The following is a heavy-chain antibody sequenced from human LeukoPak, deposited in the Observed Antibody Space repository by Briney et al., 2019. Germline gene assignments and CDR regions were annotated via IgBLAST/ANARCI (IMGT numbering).Heavy chain of an antibody. J-gene: IGHJ5*02. CDR3: ARVVRFGELQERFDP. D-gene: IGHD3-10*01. V-gene: IGHV1-69*06. CDR2: IIPIFGTA. CDR1: VGTFSSYA. Sequence: SVNVSFKACVGTFSSYAISWVRQAPGRGLEWMGRIIPIFGTANYAQKFQGRVTITADKSTSTAYMELSSLRSEDTAVYYCARVVRFGELQERFDPWGQGTLVTVSS.